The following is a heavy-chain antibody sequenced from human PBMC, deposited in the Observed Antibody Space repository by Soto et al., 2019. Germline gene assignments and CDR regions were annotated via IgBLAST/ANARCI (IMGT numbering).Heavy chain of an antibody. Sequence: GESLKISCKGSGYSFTSYWIGWVRQMPGKGLEWMGIIYPGDSDTRYSPSFQGQVTISADKSISTAYLQWSSLKASDTAMYYCARDSGIVGAYDAFDIWGQGTMVTVS. D-gene: IGHD1-26*01. CDR3: ARDSGIVGAYDAFDI. J-gene: IGHJ3*02. CDR2: IYPGDSDT. CDR1: GYSFTSYW. V-gene: IGHV5-51*01.